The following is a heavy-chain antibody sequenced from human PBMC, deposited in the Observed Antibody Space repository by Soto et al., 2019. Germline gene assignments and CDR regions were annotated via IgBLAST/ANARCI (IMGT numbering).Heavy chain of an antibody. CDR1: GFTFSSYS. V-gene: IGHV3-48*01. CDR2: ISSSSSAI. Sequence: EVQLVESGGGLVQPGGSLRLSCAASGFTFSSYSMNWVRQAPGKGLEWVSYISSSSSAIYYADSVKGRFTISRDNAKNSLYLQMNSLRADDTAVYYCARSLHLGELSLFVFPFDYWGQGTLVTVSS. J-gene: IGHJ4*02. D-gene: IGHD3-16*02. CDR3: ARSLHLGELSLFVFPFDY.